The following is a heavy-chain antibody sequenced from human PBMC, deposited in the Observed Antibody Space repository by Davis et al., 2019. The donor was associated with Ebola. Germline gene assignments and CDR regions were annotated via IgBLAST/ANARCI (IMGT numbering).Heavy chain of an antibody. CDR2: ISYDGSNK. J-gene: IGHJ4*02. D-gene: IGHD3-3*01. CDR1: GFTFSNYA. CDR3: ARAVFHEVLDY. V-gene: IGHV3-30-3*01. Sequence: PGGSLRLSCAASGFTFSNYAMHWVRQAPGKGLEWVAVISYDGSNKYYADSVKGRFTISRDNSKNTLYLQMNSLTADDTAVYYCARAVFHEVLDYWGQGTPVTVSS.